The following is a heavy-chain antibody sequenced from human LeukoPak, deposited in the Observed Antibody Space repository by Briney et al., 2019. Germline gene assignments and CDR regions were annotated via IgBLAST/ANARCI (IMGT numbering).Heavy chain of an antibody. CDR2: IRSNSDGGTI. D-gene: IGHD3-22*01. J-gene: IGHJ5*02. CDR3: ATDFYDST. CDR1: GFTFSNSA. Sequence: PGGSLRLSCAASGFTFSNSAMSWVRQAPGKGLEWVGRIRSNSDGGTIDYAAPVKGRFTLSRDDSKTTLYLQMNSLQTEDTAMYYCATDFYDSTWGQGTLVTVSS. V-gene: IGHV3-15*01.